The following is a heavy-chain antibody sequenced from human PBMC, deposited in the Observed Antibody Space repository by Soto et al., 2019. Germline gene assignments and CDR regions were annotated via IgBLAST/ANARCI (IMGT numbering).Heavy chain of an antibody. V-gene: IGHV4-59*01. Sequence: QVQLQESGPGLVKPSETLSLTCTVSGASISSYYWSWIRQPPGKGLQWIGYIYYYSGSTNYNPSLKGRVTISVDMSKNQFSLKLSSVTAADTAVYYRARSRGGYFGYWGQGTLVTVSS. CDR3: ARSRGGYFGY. D-gene: IGHD3-22*01. J-gene: IGHJ4*02. CDR2: IYYYSGST. CDR1: GASISSYY.